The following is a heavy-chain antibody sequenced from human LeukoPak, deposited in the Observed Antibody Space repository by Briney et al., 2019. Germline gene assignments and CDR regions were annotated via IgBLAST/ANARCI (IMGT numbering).Heavy chain of an antibody. CDR2: IYIDGST. Sequence: GGSLRLSCAASGFTVNSNYMSWVRQAPGKGLEWVSVIYIDGSTYYADSVKGRFTISRDNSKNTLYLQMNSLRAEDTAIYYCAREKEYSGYDYWGWVSYYFDYWGQGTLVTVSS. D-gene: IGHD5-12*01. V-gene: IGHV3-53*01. CDR3: AREKEYSGYDYWGWVSYYFDY. J-gene: IGHJ4*02. CDR1: GFTVNSNY.